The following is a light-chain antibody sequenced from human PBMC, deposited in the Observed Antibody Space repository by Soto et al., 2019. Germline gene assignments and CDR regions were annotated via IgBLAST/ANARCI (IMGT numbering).Light chain of an antibody. V-gene: IGKV1-39*01. CDR2: AAS. CDR3: QQSYSIPWT. CDR1: HYISNY. J-gene: IGKJ1*01. Sequence: DIQMSQSQSSRSACLVDRVAISCRASHYISNYLNWYQQKPGKAPKLLIYAASSLQSGVPSRFSGSGSGTDLTLTISSLQPEDFATYYCQQSYSIPWTFGHGSKVDIK.